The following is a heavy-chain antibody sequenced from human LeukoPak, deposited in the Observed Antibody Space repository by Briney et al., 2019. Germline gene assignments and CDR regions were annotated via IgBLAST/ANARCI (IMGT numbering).Heavy chain of an antibody. CDR3: AKDLHVSHYSSSSRGFDY. Sequence: GGSLRLPCAASGFTFSNYAMNWVPQAPGKGLEGVSAISGSGTSTDYADSVKARFTISRDTSKSTLYLQMNSLRAEDTALYYCAKDLHVSHYSSSSRGFDYWGQGTLVTVSS. CDR2: ISGSGTST. D-gene: IGHD6-6*01. J-gene: IGHJ4*02. CDR1: GFTFSNYA. V-gene: IGHV3-23*01.